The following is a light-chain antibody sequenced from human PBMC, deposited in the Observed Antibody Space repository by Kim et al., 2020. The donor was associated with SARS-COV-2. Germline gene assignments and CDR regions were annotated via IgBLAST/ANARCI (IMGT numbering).Light chain of an antibody. J-gene: IGKJ5*01. V-gene: IGKV3-15*01. Sequence: PGESSTLSCRASQSVSRNLPWYRQKPCQAPRLLIYGASTRATGIPARFSGSGSGTEFTLTISSLQSEDFTVYYCQQYNNWPPTITFGQGTRLEIK. CDR2: GAS. CDR3: QQYNNWPPTIT. CDR1: QSVSRN.